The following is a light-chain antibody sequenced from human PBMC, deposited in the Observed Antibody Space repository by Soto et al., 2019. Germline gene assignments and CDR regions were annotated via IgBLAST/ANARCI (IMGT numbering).Light chain of an antibody. J-gene: IGLJ2*01. CDR3: NSFAGSAHVV. Sequence: QSALAQPPSASGSPGQSVPISCTGTSSDVGAYNYVSWYQQHRGKAPKLIIYDVSQRPSGIPDRFSGSKSGNTASLTVSGLQAEDEAVYYCNSFAGSAHVVFGGGTQLTVL. CDR2: DVS. V-gene: IGLV2-8*01. CDR1: SSDVGAYNY.